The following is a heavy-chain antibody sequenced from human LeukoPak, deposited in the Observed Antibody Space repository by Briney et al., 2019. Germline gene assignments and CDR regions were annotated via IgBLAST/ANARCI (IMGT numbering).Heavy chain of an antibody. J-gene: IGHJ4*02. CDR2: ISGSGGST. CDR3: AKDPYYYDSSGYYRYYFDY. D-gene: IGHD3-22*01. V-gene: IGHV3-23*01. Sequence: SGGSLRLSCAASGFTFSSYAMSWVRQAPGKGLEWDSAISGSGGSTYYADSVKGRFTISRDNSKNTLYLQMNSLRAEDTAVYYCAKDPYYYDSSGYYRYYFDYWGQGTLVTVSS. CDR1: GFTFSSYA.